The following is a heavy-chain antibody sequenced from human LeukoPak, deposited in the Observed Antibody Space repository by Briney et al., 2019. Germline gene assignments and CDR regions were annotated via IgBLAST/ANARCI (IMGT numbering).Heavy chain of an antibody. J-gene: IGHJ5*02. D-gene: IGHD2/OR15-2a*01. CDR2: ISDSGDYT. V-gene: IGHV3-23*01. CDR3: AKVGSKRMYNWFDP. Sequence: GGSLRLSCAGSGFTFSSYAMSWVRQAPGQGLEWVSVISDSGDYTSYADSVRGRFTISRDNSKNTLYLQMNSLRAEDTAVYYCAKVGSKRMYNWFDPWGQGTLVTVSS. CDR1: GFTFSSYA.